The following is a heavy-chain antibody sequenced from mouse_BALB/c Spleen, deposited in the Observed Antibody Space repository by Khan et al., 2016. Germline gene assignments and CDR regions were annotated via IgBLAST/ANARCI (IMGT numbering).Heavy chain of an antibody. Sequence: QSQLVQSGPELKKPGETVRISCKASGYTFTTAGMQWVQKMPGKGLKWIGWINTHSGVPKYAEDFKGRFAFSLETSASTAYLQIRNLKNEDTATYFCTRTAGNYGYFDYWGQGTTLTVSS. J-gene: IGHJ2*01. V-gene: IGHV9-4*02. CDR2: INTHSGVP. CDR3: TRTAGNYGYFDY. D-gene: IGHD2-1*01. CDR1: GYTFTTAG.